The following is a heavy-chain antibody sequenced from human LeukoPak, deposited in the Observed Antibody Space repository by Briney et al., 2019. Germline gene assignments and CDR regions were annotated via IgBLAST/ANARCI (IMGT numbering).Heavy chain of an antibody. CDR3: ASQEGVRYFDY. V-gene: IGHV3-11*01. J-gene: IGHJ4*02. CDR1: GFNFSDKH. CDR2: ISSRGYTI. Sequence: GGSLRLSGAASGFNFSDKHMSWVRQAPGKGLEWVSYISSRGYTIYYADSVKGRFTISRDNAKNFLFLQMTSLRAEDTAVYYCASQEGVRYFDYWGQGTLVTVSS. D-gene: IGHD3-10*01.